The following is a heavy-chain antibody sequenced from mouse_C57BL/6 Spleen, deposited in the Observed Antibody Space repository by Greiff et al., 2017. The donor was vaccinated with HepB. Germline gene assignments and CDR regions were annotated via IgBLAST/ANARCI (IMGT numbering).Heavy chain of an antibody. CDR2: IYPGDGDT. D-gene: IGHD4-1*01. CDR3: ARIGTGFDY. J-gene: IGHJ2*01. V-gene: IGHV1-82*01. CDR1: GYAFSSSW. Sequence: VQRVESGPELVKPGASVKISCKASGYAFSSSWMNWVKQRPGKGLEWIGRIYPGDGDTNYNGKFKGKATLTADKSSSTAYMQLSSLTSEDSAVYFCARIGTGFDYWGQGTTLTVSS.